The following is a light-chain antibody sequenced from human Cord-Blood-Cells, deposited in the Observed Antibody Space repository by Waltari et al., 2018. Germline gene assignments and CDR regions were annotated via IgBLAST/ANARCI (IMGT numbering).Light chain of an antibody. Sequence: QYALTQPASVSGSPGQSITISCTGTSSDVGGYNYVSWYQQHPGKAPKLMIYEVSNRPSGVSNRFSGSKSGNAASLTISGRQAEDEADDYCSSYTSSSTWVFGGGTTLTVL. CDR1: SSDVGGYNY. J-gene: IGLJ3*02. CDR2: EVS. CDR3: SSYTSSSTWV. V-gene: IGLV2-14*01.